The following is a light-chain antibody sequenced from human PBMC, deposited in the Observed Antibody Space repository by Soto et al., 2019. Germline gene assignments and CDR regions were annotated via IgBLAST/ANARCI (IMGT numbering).Light chain of an antibody. CDR2: EVS. CDR1: SSGVGGYKY. Sequence: QSALTQPASVSGSPGQSITISCTGTSSGVGGYKYVSWYQQYPGKAPKLMIYEVSNRPSGVSHRFSGSKSGNTATLTISGLQAEDEADYYCSSYTTGSTLVFGGGTKLTVL. CDR3: SSYTTGSTLV. V-gene: IGLV2-14*01. J-gene: IGLJ3*02.